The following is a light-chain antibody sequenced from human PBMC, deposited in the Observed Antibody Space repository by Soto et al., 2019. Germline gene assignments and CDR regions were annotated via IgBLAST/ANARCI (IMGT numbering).Light chain of an antibody. Sequence: DIQMTQSPSTLSGSVGDRVTITCRASQTISSLLAWYQQKPGKAPKLLIYKASTLKSGVPSRFSGSGSGTEFTLTISSLQPDDFATYYCQQYNTYSTFGQGTKVDI. CDR2: KAS. J-gene: IGKJ1*01. V-gene: IGKV1-5*03. CDR3: QQYNTYST. CDR1: QTISSL.